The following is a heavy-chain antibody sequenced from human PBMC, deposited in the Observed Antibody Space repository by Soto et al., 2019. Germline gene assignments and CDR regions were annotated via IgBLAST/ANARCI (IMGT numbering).Heavy chain of an antibody. CDR2: ACYRSKWYN. J-gene: IGHJ3*01. Sequence: PSQTLSLTCAISGDSVSSNSVAWNWIRQSPSRGLEWLGRACYRSKWYNDYAVSVKGRITINPDTSKNQFSLQLNSVTPEDTAVYYCARSASGGAFDFWGQGTMVTVSS. V-gene: IGHV6-1*01. CDR1: GDSVSSNSVA. CDR3: ARSASGGAFDF. D-gene: IGHD3-10*01.